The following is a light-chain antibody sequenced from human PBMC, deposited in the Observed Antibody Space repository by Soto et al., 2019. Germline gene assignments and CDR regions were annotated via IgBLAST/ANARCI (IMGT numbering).Light chain of an antibody. CDR1: SSDIGIYKY. CDR2: EVF. Sequence: QSVLTQPASVSGSPGQSIAISCTGSSSDIGIYKYVSWYQQHPGKVPKLIIYEVFNRPSGIPDRFSGSKSGNTASLTISGLQAEDEADYFCSFYTTTTSYFFGTGTKVTVL. J-gene: IGLJ1*01. CDR3: SFYTTTTSYF. V-gene: IGLV2-14*03.